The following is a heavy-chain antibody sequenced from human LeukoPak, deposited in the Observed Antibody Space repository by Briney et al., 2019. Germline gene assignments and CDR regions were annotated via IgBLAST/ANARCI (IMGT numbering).Heavy chain of an antibody. V-gene: IGHV4-59*01. J-gene: IGHJ5*02. D-gene: IGHD3-10*01. Sequence: SETLSLTCTVSGGSISSYYWRWIRQPPGKGLEWIGYIDYSGSTNYNPSLTSRVAISVDTSKSQFSVKVNSVTAAATAVYYCARDKDGSGSYRVFGLDPWGQGTLVTVSS. CDR1: GGSISSYY. CDR2: IDYSGST. CDR3: ARDKDGSGSYRVFGLDP.